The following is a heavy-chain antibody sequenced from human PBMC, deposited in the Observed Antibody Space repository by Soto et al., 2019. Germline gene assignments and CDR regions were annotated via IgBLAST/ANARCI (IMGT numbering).Heavy chain of an antibody. CDR1: GGSFSGYY. J-gene: IGHJ4*02. CDR2: INHSGST. D-gene: IGHD6-19*01. CDR3: ARWSIAVAGKGMGAY. Sequence: QVQLQQWGAGLLKPSETLSLTCAVYGGSFSGYYWSWIRQPPGKGLEWIGEINHSGSTNYNPSLKSRVTISVDTSKTHFSLKLSSVTAADTAVYYCARWSIAVAGKGMGAYWGQGTLVTVSS. V-gene: IGHV4-34*01.